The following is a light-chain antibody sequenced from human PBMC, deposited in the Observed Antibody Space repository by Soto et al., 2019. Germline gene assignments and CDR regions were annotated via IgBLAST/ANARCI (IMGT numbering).Light chain of an antibody. CDR3: QQYGGSPLT. CDR2: GTS. Sequence: EIVLTQSLGTLSVSPGERATLSCRASQSVNSNYLAWYQHKPGQAPRLLIFGTSSRATGIPDRFSGSGSGTDFTLTVSRLEPEDFAVYYCQQYGGSPLTFGGGTKVEIK. J-gene: IGKJ4*01. V-gene: IGKV3-20*01. CDR1: QSVNSNY.